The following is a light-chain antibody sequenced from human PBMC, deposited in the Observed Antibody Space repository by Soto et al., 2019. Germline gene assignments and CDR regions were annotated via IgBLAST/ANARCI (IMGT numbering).Light chain of an antibody. V-gene: IGKV3-20*01. Sequence: EIVLTQSPGTLSLSPGERATLSCRASQSVSSSYLAWYQQKPGQAPRLLIYGASSRATGIPDRFSGSGSGTDFTLTISRLEPEDFAVYYCHQYDSSLWTFGQGTKVEIK. CDR1: QSVSSSY. CDR3: HQYDSSLWT. CDR2: GAS. J-gene: IGKJ1*01.